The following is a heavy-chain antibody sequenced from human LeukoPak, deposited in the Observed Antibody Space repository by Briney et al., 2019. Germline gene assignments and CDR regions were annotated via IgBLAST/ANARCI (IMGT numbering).Heavy chain of an antibody. J-gene: IGHJ4*02. CDR2: IYQSGAT. V-gene: IGHV4-59*04. CDR3: ARLTSNWYFDY. D-gene: IGHD1-20*01. CDR1: GGSISSYY. Sequence: SETLSLTCTVSGGSISSYYWSWIRQPPGKGLEWIGNIYQSGATYYTPSLKSRVTISVDTSKNQFSLNLSSVTAADTAVYYCARLTSNWYFDYWGQGTLVTVSS.